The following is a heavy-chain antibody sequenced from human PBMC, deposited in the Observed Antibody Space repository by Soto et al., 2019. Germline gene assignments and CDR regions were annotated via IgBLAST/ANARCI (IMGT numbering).Heavy chain of an antibody. D-gene: IGHD4-17*01. CDR1: GYTFTSYY. Sequence: ASVKVSCKASGYTFTSYYMHWVRQAPGQGLEWMGIINPSGGSTSYAQKFQGRVTMTRDTSTSTVYMELSSLRSEDTAVYYCARVGTVTPFGGGTLDYWGQGTLVTVSS. J-gene: IGHJ4*02. CDR3: ARVGTVTPFGGGTLDY. V-gene: IGHV1-46*03. CDR2: INPSGGST.